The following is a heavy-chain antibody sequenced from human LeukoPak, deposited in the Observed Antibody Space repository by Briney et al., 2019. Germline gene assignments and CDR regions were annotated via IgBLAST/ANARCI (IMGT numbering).Heavy chain of an antibody. J-gene: IGHJ5*02. D-gene: IGHD4-17*01. CDR1: GFTFSSYS. CDR3: ARSDYGDLMNWFDP. CDR2: ISSSSSYI. V-gene: IGHV3-21*01. Sequence: GGSLRLSCAACGFTFSSYSMKWVREAPGKGLEGVSSISSSSSYIYYADSVKGRFTISRDNAKNSLYLQMNSLRAEDTAVYYCARSDYGDLMNWFDPWGQGTLVTVSS.